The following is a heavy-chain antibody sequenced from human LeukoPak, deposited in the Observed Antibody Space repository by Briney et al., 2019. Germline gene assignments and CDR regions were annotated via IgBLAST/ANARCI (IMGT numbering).Heavy chain of an antibody. CDR3: ARELSSGYDLDY. D-gene: IGHD5-12*01. V-gene: IGHV3-33*01. Sequence: PGGSLRLSCAASGFTFSSYGMHWVRQAPGKGLAWVAVIWYDGSNKYYADSVKGRFTISRDNSKNTLYLQMNSLRAEDTAVYYCARELSSGYDLDYWSQGTLVTVSS. CDR2: IWYDGSNK. J-gene: IGHJ4*02. CDR1: GFTFSSYG.